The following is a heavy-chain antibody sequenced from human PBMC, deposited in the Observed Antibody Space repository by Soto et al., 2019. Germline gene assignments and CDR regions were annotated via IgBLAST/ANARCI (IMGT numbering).Heavy chain of an antibody. J-gene: IGHJ6*02. CDR3: AVGYCSSTSCFNYYYYGMDV. V-gene: IGHV1-69*13. CDR2: IIPIFGTA. Sequence: ASVKVSCKASGGTFSSYAISWVRQAPGQGLEWMGGIIPIFGTANYAQKFQGRVTITADESTSTAYMELSSLRSEDTAVYYCAVGYCSSTSCFNYYYYGMDVWGQGTTVTVSS. CDR1: GGTFSSYA. D-gene: IGHD2-2*01.